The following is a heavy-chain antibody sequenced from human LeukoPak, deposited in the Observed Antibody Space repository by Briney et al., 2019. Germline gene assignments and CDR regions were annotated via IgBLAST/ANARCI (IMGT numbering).Heavy chain of an antibody. D-gene: IGHD3-10*01. CDR1: GGSISSSNYY. CDR3: AGPLESFFGSGSYDN. J-gene: IGHJ4*02. Sequence: NPSETLSLTCTVSGGSISSSNYYWGWIRQPPGKGLEWIGSIYYNGATYYNPSLKSRITISVDTSKNHFSLNLRSVTAADTAVYYCAGPLESFFGSGSYDNWGQGTLVTVSS. V-gene: IGHV4-39*02. CDR2: IYYNGAT.